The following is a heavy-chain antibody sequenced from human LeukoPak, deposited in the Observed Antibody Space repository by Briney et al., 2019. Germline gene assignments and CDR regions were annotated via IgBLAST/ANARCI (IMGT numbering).Heavy chain of an antibody. CDR2: ISGSGGST. Sequence: GGSLRLSCAASGFTFSSYAMSWVRQAPGKGLEWVSAISGSGGSTYYADSVKGRFTISRDNAKNSLYLQMNSLRAEDTAVYYCARAYYYDSSAFFWGQGTLVTVSS. D-gene: IGHD3-22*01. CDR1: GFTFSSYA. J-gene: IGHJ4*02. CDR3: ARAYYYDSSAFF. V-gene: IGHV3-23*01.